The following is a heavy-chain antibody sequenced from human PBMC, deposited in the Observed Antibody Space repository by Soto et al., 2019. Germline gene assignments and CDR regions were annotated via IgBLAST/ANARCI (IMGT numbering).Heavy chain of an antibody. V-gene: IGHV1-18*01. J-gene: IGHJ4*02. CDR2: ISAYNGNP. CDR1: GYTFTNYG. CDR3: AGDSPPVAY. Sequence: QVRLVQSGAEVKKPGASVTVSCKASGYTFTNYGISWVRQAPGPGLEWMGWISAYNGNPNYAQKLQGRVTMTTDTSTSTDYMELRSLRSDDTAVYYCAGDSPPVAYWGQGTLVTVSS.